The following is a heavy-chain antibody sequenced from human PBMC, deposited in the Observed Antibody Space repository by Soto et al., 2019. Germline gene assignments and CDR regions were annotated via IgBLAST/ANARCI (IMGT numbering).Heavy chain of an antibody. CDR1: GFAFSSYG. CDR2: IWYDGSNK. D-gene: IGHD3-22*01. CDR3: ARVRTMIADAFDI. J-gene: IGHJ3*02. V-gene: IGHV3-33*01. Sequence: GGSLRLSCAASGFAFSSYGMHWVRQAPGKGLEWVAVIWYDGSNKYYADSVKGRLTISRDNSKNTLYLQMNSLRAEDTAVYYCARVRTMIADAFDIWVQGTMVTVS.